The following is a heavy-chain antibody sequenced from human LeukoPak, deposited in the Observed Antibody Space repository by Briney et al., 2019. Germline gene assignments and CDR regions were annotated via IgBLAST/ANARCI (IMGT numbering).Heavy chain of an antibody. CDR3: VSFYETY. V-gene: IGHV3-74*01. CDR2: INSDGSWT. CDR1: GFTFSSYG. D-gene: IGHD2-2*01. Sequence: GGSLRLPCAASGFTFSSYGMHWVRQAPGKGLVWVSHINSDGSWTSYADSVKGRFTISKDNAKNTVYLQMNNLRAEDTAVYYCVSFYETYWGRGTLVTVSS. J-gene: IGHJ4*02.